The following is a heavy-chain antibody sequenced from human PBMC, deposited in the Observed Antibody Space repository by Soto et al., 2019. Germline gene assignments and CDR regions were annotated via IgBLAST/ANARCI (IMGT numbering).Heavy chain of an antibody. CDR3: ARQGGPGARLDY. J-gene: IGHJ4*02. V-gene: IGHV4-39*01. CDR2: IYYSGST. D-gene: IGHD2-15*01. Sequence: SETLSLTCTVSGGSISSSSYYWGWIRQPPGKGLEWIGSIYYSGSTYYNPSLKSRVTISVDTSKNQFSLKLSSVTAADTAVYYCARQGGPGARLDYWGPGTLVTVSS. CDR1: GGSISSSSYY.